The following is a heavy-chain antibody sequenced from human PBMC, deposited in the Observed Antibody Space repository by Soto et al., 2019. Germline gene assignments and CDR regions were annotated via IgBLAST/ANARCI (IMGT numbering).Heavy chain of an antibody. CDR3: AKTSSNWNPFYYYGMDV. Sequence: PGGSVRLSCAASGFTFSSYAMSWVRQAPGKGLEWVSAISGSGGSTYYADSVKGRFTISRDNSKNTLYLQMNSLRAEDTAVYYCAKTSSNWNPFYYYGMDVWGQGTTVTVSS. D-gene: IGHD1-20*01. J-gene: IGHJ6*02. CDR2: ISGSGGST. CDR1: GFTFSSYA. V-gene: IGHV3-23*01.